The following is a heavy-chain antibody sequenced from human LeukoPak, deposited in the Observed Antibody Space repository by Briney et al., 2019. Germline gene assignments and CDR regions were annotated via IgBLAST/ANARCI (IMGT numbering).Heavy chain of an antibody. J-gene: IGHJ3*02. CDR3: ARLANDAFDI. CDR2: IYPGDSDT. Sequence: GESWKSSGKASGYSFTSFWIVWVRQMPGKGLGWMGIIYPGDSDTRYSPSFQGQVTISADKSINTAYLQWSSLKASDTAMYYCARLANDAFDIWGQGTMVTVSS. CDR1: GYSFTSFW. V-gene: IGHV5-51*01.